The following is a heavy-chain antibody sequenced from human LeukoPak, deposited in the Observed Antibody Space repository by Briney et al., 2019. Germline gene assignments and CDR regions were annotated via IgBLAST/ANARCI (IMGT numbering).Heavy chain of an antibody. D-gene: IGHD1-7*01. Sequence: GGSLRLSCATSGFTFSSYAMHWVRQAPGQGLEWMGWINPNSGGTNYAQMFQGRVTMTRDTSISTAYMELSRLRSDDTAVYYCARYRQAGTLDYWGQGTLVTVSS. V-gene: IGHV1-2*02. CDR3: ARYRQAGTLDY. CDR1: GFTFSSYA. J-gene: IGHJ4*02. CDR2: INPNSGGT.